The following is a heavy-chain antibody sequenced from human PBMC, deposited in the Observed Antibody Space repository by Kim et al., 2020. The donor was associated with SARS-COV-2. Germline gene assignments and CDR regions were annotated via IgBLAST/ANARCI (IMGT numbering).Heavy chain of an antibody. D-gene: IGHD3-22*01. CDR3: VRGSNYCDESGCYSSDFDS. Sequence: SETLSLTCTVSGASFSNSYWNWIRQSPGKRLEWIGYIYDSETTKYSPSLESRVTISADTSKNQFSLKLTSMTAADTAVYYCVRGSNYCDESGCYSSDFDSWGQGTLVTVSS. V-gene: IGHV4-59*13. J-gene: IGHJ4*02. CDR2: IYDSETT. CDR1: GASFSNSY.